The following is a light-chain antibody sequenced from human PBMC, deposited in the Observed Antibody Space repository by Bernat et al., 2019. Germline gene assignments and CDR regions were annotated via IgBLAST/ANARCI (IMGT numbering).Light chain of an antibody. CDR1: SSNIRAGYY. V-gene: IGLV1-40*01. CDR3: QSYDSSLSGWV. J-gene: IGLJ3*02. Sequence: SVLTPPPSVSWAPGPGVTIPCPWSSSNIRAGYYLHRYQPLPGTAPKLLIYGNSNRTSGVPDRFSGSKSGTSASLAITGLQAEDEADYYCQSYDSSLSGWVFGGGTKLTVL. CDR2: GNS.